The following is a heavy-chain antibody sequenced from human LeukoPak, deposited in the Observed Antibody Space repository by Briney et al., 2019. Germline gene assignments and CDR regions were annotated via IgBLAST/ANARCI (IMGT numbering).Heavy chain of an antibody. CDR3: ARLLWFGELSPHDY. Sequence: PGGSLRLSCAASGFTFSSYSMNWVRQAPGKGLEWVSSISSSSSYIYYADSVKGRFTTSRDNAKNSLYLQMNSLRAEDTAVYYCARLLWFGELSPHDYWGQGTLVTVSS. V-gene: IGHV3-21*01. CDR2: ISSSSSYI. J-gene: IGHJ4*02. CDR1: GFTFSSYS. D-gene: IGHD3-10*01.